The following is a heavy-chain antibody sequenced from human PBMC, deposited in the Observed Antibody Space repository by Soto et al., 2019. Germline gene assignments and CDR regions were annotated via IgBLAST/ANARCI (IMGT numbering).Heavy chain of an antibody. CDR2: ISESGGST. V-gene: IGHV3-23*01. Sequence: GGSLRLSCAASGFSFSDYAMSWVRQAPGKGLEWVSVISESGGSTHYADSVRGRFTVSKDNSKTSLSLRMNSLRYEDTAVYFCAKRSPDSSGLYSPIFDYWGQGAPVTVSS. D-gene: IGHD3-22*01. CDR3: AKRSPDSSGLYSPIFDY. J-gene: IGHJ4*02. CDR1: GFSFSDYA.